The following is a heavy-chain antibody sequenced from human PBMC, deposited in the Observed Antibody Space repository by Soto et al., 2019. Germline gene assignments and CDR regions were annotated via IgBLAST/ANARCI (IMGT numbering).Heavy chain of an antibody. CDR1: GYSISSGYY. CDR3: ARDNCGGDCHFDY. CDR2: NTHHGST. Sequence: SETLSLTCPVSGYSISSGYYCCVIRPPPRKGLEGIASNTHHGSTYYNPSLNSLVTISLDTTKNQDSLKLSPVTAADTAYYYCARDNCGGDCHFDYWGQGTLVTVSS. D-gene: IGHD2-21*02. V-gene: IGHV4-38-2*02. J-gene: IGHJ4*02.